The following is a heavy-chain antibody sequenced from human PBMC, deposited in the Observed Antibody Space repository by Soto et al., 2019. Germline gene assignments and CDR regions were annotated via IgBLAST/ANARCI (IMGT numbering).Heavy chain of an antibody. Sequence: PSETLSLTCVVSGTSISSSYWWTWVRQSPGKGLEWIGEIYHTGITKYNPSLKTRVTISVDKSSNQFSLKLTSVTAADTAMYYCATLPPRSVVVTSAFPTWGQGPQVNVS. J-gene: IGHJ5*02. CDR1: GTSISSSYW. CDR3: ATLPPRSVVVTSAFPT. D-gene: IGHD2-15*01. V-gene: IGHV4-4*02. CDR2: IYHTGIT.